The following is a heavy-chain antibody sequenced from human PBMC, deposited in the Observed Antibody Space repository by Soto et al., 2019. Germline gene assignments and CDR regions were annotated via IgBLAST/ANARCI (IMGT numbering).Heavy chain of an antibody. CDR3: ARGATNYMDV. J-gene: IGHJ6*03. CDR2: IYYSGST. Sequence: TLSLTCTVSGGSISSGGYYWSWIRQHPGKGLEWIGYIYYSGSTYYNPSLKSRVTISVDTSKNQFSLKLSSVTAADTAVYYCARGATNYMDVWGKGTTVTVSS. V-gene: IGHV4-31*03. CDR1: GGSISSGGYY. D-gene: IGHD1-1*01.